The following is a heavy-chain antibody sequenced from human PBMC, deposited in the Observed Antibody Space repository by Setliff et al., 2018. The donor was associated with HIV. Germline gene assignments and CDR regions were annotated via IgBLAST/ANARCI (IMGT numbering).Heavy chain of an antibody. J-gene: IGHJ3*01. CDR1: GFTFINYE. CDR3: ARDRVVGATLDPLDL. V-gene: IGHV3-48*03. CDR2: ISYSGSAI. Sequence: PGGSLRLSCTASGFTFINYEMNWVRQAPGEGLEWVAYISYSGSAIHYADSVKGRFTISRDNAKNSLYLQMNSLRAEDTAVYYCARDRVVGATLDPLDLWGQGTMVTVSS. D-gene: IGHD1-26*01.